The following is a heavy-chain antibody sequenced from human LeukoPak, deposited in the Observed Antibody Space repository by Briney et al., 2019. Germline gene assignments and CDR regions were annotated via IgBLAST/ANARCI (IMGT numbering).Heavy chain of an antibody. D-gene: IGHD3-9*01. J-gene: IGHJ5*02. CDR1: GYTFTSYY. CDR3: AREGDYDILTGYYPDWFDP. CDR2: INPSGGST. V-gene: IGHV1-46*01. Sequence: ASVKVSCKASGYTFTSYYMHWVRQAPGQGLEWMGIINPSGGSTSYAQKFQGRVTMTRNTSISTAYMELSSLRSEDTAVYYCAREGDYDILTGYYPDWFDPWGQGTLVTVSS.